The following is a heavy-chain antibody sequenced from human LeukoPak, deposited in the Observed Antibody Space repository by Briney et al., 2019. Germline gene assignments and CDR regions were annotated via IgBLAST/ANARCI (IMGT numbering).Heavy chain of an antibody. D-gene: IGHD3-10*01. CDR1: GFTFSSYA. V-gene: IGHV3-64*01. Sequence: GGSLRLSCAASGFTFSSYAMHWVRQAPGKGLEYVSAISSNGGSTYYANSVKGRFTISRDNSKNTLYLQMGSLRAEDMAVYYCAREGVTMVRGVELLYYYYYMDVWGKGTTVTISS. CDR2: ISSNGGST. J-gene: IGHJ6*03. CDR3: AREGVTMVRGVELLYYYYYMDV.